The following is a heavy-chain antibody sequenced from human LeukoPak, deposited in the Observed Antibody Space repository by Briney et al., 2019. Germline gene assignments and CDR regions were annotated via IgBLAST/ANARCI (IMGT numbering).Heavy chain of an antibody. CDR3: ARERGWFQFDY. CDR1: GYTFTGYY. D-gene: IGHD6-19*01. J-gene: IGHJ4*02. Sequence: ASVKVSCKASGYTFTGYYMHWVRQAPGQGLEWMGWINPNSGDTNYAQKFQGWVTMTRDTSISTAYMELSRLRSDDTAVYYCARERGWFQFDYWGQGTLVTVSS. CDR2: INPNSGDT. V-gene: IGHV1-2*04.